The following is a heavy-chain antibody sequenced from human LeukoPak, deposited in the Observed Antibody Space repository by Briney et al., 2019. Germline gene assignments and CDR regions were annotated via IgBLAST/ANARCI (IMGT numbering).Heavy chain of an antibody. CDR2: IYYSGST. D-gene: IGHD3-9*01. V-gene: IGHV4-39*07. CDR3: ARTYYDILTGYRGNMDV. J-gene: IGHJ6*03. CDR1: GGSISSSSYS. Sequence: SETLSLTCTVSGGSISSSSYSWGWIRQPPGKGLEWIGSIYYSGSTYYNPSLKSRVTISVDTSKNQFSLKLSSVTAADTAVYYCARTYYDILTGYRGNMDVWGKGTTATVSS.